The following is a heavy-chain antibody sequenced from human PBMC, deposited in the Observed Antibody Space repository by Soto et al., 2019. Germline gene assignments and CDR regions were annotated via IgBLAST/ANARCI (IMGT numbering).Heavy chain of an antibody. Sequence: GASVKVSCKASGYTFTGYYMHWVRQAPGQGLESMGWINPNSGGTNYAQKFQGRVTMTRDTSISTAYMELSRLRSDDTAVYYCAVKDPTERYYYGMDVWGQGTTVTVSS. CDR3: AVKDPTERYYYGMDV. D-gene: IGHD1-1*01. CDR2: INPNSGGT. CDR1: GYTFTGYY. V-gene: IGHV1-2*02. J-gene: IGHJ6*02.